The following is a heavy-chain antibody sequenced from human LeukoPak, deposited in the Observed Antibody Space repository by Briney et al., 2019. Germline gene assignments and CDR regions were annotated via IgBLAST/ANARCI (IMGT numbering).Heavy chain of an antibody. Sequence: ASVKVSCKASGGTFSSYAISWVRQAPGQGLEWMGWINPNSGGTNYAQKFQGRVTMTRDTSISTTYMDLTRLTSDDTAVYYCARGPEYGGTIDYWGQGTLVTVSS. J-gene: IGHJ4*02. D-gene: IGHD4-23*01. V-gene: IGHV1-2*02. CDR2: INPNSGGT. CDR1: GGTFSSYA. CDR3: ARGPEYGGTIDY.